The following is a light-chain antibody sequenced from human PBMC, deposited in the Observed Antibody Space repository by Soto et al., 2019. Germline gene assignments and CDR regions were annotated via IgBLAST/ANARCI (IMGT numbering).Light chain of an antibody. CDR2: EVI. CDR1: SSDVAYYNY. Sequence: QSALTQPASVSGSPGQSITISCTGTSSDVAYYNYVSWYQQHPGKAPKLMIYEVIYRPSGISNRFSGSKSGNTASLTISGLQAEDEAEYYCSSYTTTSTLVSGTGTIVFGTGTKLTVL. J-gene: IGLJ1*01. V-gene: IGLV2-14*01. CDR3: SSYTTTSTLVSGTGTIV.